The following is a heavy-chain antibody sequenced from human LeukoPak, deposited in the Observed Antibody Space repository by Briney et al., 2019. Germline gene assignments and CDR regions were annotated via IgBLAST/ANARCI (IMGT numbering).Heavy chain of an antibody. CDR1: GFTFDDYA. Sequence: GRSLRLSCAASGFTFDDYAMHWVRQAPGKGLEWVSGISWNSGSIGYADSVKGRFTISRDNARNSLYLQMNSLRAEDTALYYCAKDVAWELLHTFDYWGQGTLVTVSS. CDR3: AKDVAWELLHTFDY. V-gene: IGHV3-9*01. J-gene: IGHJ4*02. CDR2: ISWNSGSI. D-gene: IGHD1-26*01.